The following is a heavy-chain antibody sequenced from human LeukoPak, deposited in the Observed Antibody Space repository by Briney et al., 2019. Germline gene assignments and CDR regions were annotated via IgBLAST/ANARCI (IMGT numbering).Heavy chain of an antibody. CDR2: ISYDGSHK. CDR1: GFTFSSYG. CDR3: AKDSDYGMDV. Sequence: GGSLRLSCAASGFTFSSYGMHWVRQAPGKGLEWVAVISYDGSHKYYADSVKGRFTISRDNSKHALYLQMNSLRAEDTAVYYCAKDSDYGMDVWGQGTTVTVSS. J-gene: IGHJ6*02. V-gene: IGHV3-30*18. D-gene: IGHD3-10*01.